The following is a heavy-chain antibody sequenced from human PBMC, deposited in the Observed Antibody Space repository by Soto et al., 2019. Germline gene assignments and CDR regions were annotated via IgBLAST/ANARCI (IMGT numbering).Heavy chain of an antibody. J-gene: IGHJ3*01. V-gene: IGHV1-69*01. CDR1: GGTSSDYA. CDR3: AGSFKYGSGTFDALDV. CDR2: IIPIFGTA. D-gene: IGHD3-10*01. Sequence: QVLLVQSGTEVKKPGSSVKVSCQASGGTSSDYALTWVRQAPGQGLEWMGVIIPIFGTANYAQRFRGSVSITADESSSTAYKALSSLKSEDTAVYYCAGSFKYGSGTFDALDVWGHGTMVMVSS.